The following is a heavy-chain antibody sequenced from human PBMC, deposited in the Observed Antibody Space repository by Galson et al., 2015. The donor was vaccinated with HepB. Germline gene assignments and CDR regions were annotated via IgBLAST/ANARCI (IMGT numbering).Heavy chain of an antibody. CDR3: TRPGYGSSWFLDYAHGVDV. CDR2: IRNGANYYAT. CDR1: GFTFSGSG. Sequence: SLRLSCAASGFTFSGSGIHWVRQAPGKGLEWVGRIRNGANYYATAYAPSVRGRFTVSRDDLKNTAYLQMNSLTPEDTAVYYCTRPGYGSSWFLDYAHGVDVRGQATTVIVS. D-gene: IGHD6-13*01. J-gene: IGHJ6*02. V-gene: IGHV3-73*01.